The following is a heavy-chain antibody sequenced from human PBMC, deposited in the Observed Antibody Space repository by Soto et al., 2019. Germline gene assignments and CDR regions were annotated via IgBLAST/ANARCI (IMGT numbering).Heavy chain of an antibody. Sequence: QVQLVQSGAEVKKPGSSVKVSCKASGGTFSSYTISWVRQAPGQGFEWMGRIIPILGIAKYAQKFQGRVTITADKSTSTADMELSNLRSEDTAVYYCAMLGGGKKVHWGQGTLVTVSS. CDR2: IIPILGIA. V-gene: IGHV1-69*02. CDR1: GGTFSSYT. CDR3: AMLGGGKKVH. D-gene: IGHD3-10*01. J-gene: IGHJ1*01.